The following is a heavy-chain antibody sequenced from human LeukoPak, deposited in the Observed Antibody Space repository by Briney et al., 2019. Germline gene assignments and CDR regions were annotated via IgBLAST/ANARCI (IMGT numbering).Heavy chain of an antibody. CDR2: INHRGST. CDR3: ASFRSSGFP. Sequence: SETLSLTCAVYGGSFSDYYWSWIRQPPGKGLEWLGEINHRGSTNYNPPLKSLVTISVDTSKTPSSLTLSSVTAADTAVYYCASFRSSGFPWSQGTLVTVSS. D-gene: IGHD6-19*01. J-gene: IGHJ5*02. V-gene: IGHV4-34*01. CDR1: GGSFSDYY.